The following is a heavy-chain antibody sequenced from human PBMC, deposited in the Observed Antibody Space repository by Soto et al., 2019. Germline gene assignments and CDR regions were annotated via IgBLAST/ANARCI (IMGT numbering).Heavy chain of an antibody. CDR2: ISAYNGNT. J-gene: IGHJ6*02. CDR3: AREAQYIVVVPAARRYYGMDV. CDR1: GYTFTSYG. D-gene: IGHD2-2*01. Sequence: QVQLVQSGAEVKKPGASVKVSCKASGYTFTSYGIRWVRQAPGQGLEWMGWISAYNGNTNYAQKLQGRVTMTTDTSTSTAYMELRSLRSDDTAVYYCAREAQYIVVVPAARRYYGMDVWGQGTTVTVSS. V-gene: IGHV1-18*01.